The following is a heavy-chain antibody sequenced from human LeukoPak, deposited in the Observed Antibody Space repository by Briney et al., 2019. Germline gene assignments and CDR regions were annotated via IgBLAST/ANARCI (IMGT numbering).Heavy chain of an antibody. Sequence: SQTLSLTXTVSGGSISSGSYYWSWIGQPAGKGLEWIGRIYTSGSTNYNPSLKSRVAISVDTSKNQFSLKLSSVTAADTAVYYCARGLYGDYGDYWGQGTLVTVSS. CDR2: IYTSGST. J-gene: IGHJ4*02. CDR3: ARGLYGDYGDY. CDR1: GGSISSGSYY. V-gene: IGHV4-61*02. D-gene: IGHD4-17*01.